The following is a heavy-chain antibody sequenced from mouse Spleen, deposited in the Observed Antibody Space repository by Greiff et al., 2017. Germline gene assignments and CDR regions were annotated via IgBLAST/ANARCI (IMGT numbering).Heavy chain of an antibody. CDR1: GFTFSDAW. CDR3: TVETARGYFDY. Sequence: EVQLQESGGGLVQPGGSMKLSCAASGFTFSDAWMDWVRQSPEKGLEWVAEIRNKANNHATYYAESVKGRFTISRDDSKSSVYLQMNSLRAEDTGIYYCTVETARGYFDYWGQGTTLTVSS. J-gene: IGHJ2*01. V-gene: IGHV6-6*01. D-gene: IGHD3-2*01. CDR2: IRNKANNHAT.